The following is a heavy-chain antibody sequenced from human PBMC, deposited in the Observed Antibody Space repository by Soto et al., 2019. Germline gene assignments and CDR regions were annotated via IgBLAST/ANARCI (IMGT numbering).Heavy chain of an antibody. J-gene: IGHJ6*02. Sequence: PSETLSLTCTGSVDSIRSYYWTWIRQPPGKGLELIGYIYYSGSTRYNPSLKSRVTISLDMSKNQFSLKLGSVIAADTAVYYCARAYGGFDNGLDVWGQGTAVTVSS. D-gene: IGHD5-12*01. V-gene: IGHV4-59*01. CDR2: IYYSGST. CDR3: ARAYGGFDNGLDV. CDR1: VDSIRSYY.